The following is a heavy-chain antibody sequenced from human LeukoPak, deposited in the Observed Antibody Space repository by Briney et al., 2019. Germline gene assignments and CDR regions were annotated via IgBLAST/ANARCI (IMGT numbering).Heavy chain of an antibody. CDR1: GGSISSSSHY. D-gene: IGHD3-16*02. J-gene: IGHJ4*02. Sequence: PSETLSLTCTVSGGSISSSSHYWGWIRQPPGKGLEWTASIFYSGSTYYNLSLKSRVTISVDTSKNQFSLKLTSVTAADTAVYYCARFDRGGDYFDYWGQGTLVTVSS. CDR2: IFYSGST. CDR3: ARFDRGGDYFDY. V-gene: IGHV4-39*01.